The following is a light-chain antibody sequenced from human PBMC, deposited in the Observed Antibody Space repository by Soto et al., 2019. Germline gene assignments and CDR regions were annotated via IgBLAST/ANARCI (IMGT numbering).Light chain of an antibody. CDR3: QQSNDYLLT. Sequence: DIQMTQSPSTLSASVGDRVTITCRASQSISSCLAWYQQKPGKATKLLIYKASNLESGVPSRFSGSGSGTEFTLTISSLQPDDFATYYCQQSNDYLLTFGPGTKVDFK. CDR2: KAS. J-gene: IGKJ3*01. V-gene: IGKV1-5*03. CDR1: QSISSC.